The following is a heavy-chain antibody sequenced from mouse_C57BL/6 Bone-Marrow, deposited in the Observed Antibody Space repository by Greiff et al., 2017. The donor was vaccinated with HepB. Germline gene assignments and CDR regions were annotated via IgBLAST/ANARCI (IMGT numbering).Heavy chain of an antibody. CDR2: IYPSDSET. V-gene: IGHV1-52*01. CDR3: ARWGDYDLDY. J-gene: IGHJ2*01. CDR1: GYPFPSYW. Sequence: VQLQQPGAELVRPGSLVKLFRKASGYPFPSYWMHWVKQRTLQGLEWIGNIYPSDSETHYNQKFKDKATSTVDKSSSTAYMQLSSLTSEDSAVYYCARWGDYDLDYWGQGTTLTVSS. D-gene: IGHD2-4*01.